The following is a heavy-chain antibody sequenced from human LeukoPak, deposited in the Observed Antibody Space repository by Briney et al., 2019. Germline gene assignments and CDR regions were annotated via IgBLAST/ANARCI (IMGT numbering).Heavy chain of an antibody. CDR2: ISGSGGST. Sequence: GGSLRLSYAASGFTFSSYAMSWVRQAPGKGLEWVSAISGSGGSTYYADSVKGRFTISRDNSKNTLYLQMNSLRAEDTAVYYCAKDIVVVVAANWFDPWGQGTLVTVSS. CDR3: AKDIVVVVAANWFDP. CDR1: GFTFSSYA. J-gene: IGHJ5*02. V-gene: IGHV3-23*01. D-gene: IGHD2-15*01.